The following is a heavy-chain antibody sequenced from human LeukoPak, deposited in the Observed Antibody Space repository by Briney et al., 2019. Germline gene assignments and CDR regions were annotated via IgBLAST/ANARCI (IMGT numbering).Heavy chain of an antibody. V-gene: IGHV5-51*01. Sequence: GESLKISCKGSGCSFTSYWIGWVRQMPGKGLEWTGIIYPGDSDTRYSPSFQGQVTISADKSISTAYLQWSSLKASDTAMYYCARQVYMDAFDIWGQGTMVTVSS. CDR3: ARQVYMDAFDI. D-gene: IGHD5/OR15-5a*01. J-gene: IGHJ3*02. CDR1: GCSFTSYW. CDR2: IYPGDSDT.